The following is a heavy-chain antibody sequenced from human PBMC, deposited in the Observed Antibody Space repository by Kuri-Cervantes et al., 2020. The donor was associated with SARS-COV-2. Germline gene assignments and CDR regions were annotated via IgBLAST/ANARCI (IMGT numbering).Heavy chain of an antibody. J-gene: IGHJ4*02. CDR2: VRGKANNYAT. V-gene: IGHV3-73*01. CDR3: TTLIDY. CDR1: GFTSSDAW. Sequence: GGSLRLSCVGSGFTSSDAWMSWVRQASGKGLEWVGRVRGKANNYATAYAASVKGRFTISRDDSKNTAYLQMNSLKTEDTAVYYCTTLIDYWGQGALVTVSS.